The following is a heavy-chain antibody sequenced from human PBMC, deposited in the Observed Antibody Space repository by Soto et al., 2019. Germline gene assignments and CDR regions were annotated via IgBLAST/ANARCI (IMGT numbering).Heavy chain of an antibody. Sequence: QVQLVQSGVEVKKPGASVKVSCKASGYTFISHGISWVRQAPGQGLEWMGWISGKNGNTNYAQKLQGRVTLTTDTATSTDYMELRSLRSDDTAGYYCARVSSSIVVVPDYGMDVWGQGTTVTVSS. CDR2: ISGKNGNT. V-gene: IGHV1-18*04. CDR3: ARVSSSIVVVPDYGMDV. CDR1: GYTFISHG. D-gene: IGHD2-15*01. J-gene: IGHJ6*02.